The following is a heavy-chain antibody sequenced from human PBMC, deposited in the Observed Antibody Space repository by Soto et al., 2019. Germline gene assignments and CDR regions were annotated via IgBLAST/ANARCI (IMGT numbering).Heavy chain of an antibody. CDR2: FDPEDGET. CDR1: GYTLTELS. Sequence: GASVKVSCKVSGYTLTELSMHWVRQAPGKGLEWMGGFDPEDGETIYAQKFQGRVTMTEDTSTDTAYMELSSPRSEDTAVYYCATAATMVRGAPYYGMDVWGQGTTVTVSS. D-gene: IGHD3-10*01. J-gene: IGHJ6*02. CDR3: ATAATMVRGAPYYGMDV. V-gene: IGHV1-24*01.